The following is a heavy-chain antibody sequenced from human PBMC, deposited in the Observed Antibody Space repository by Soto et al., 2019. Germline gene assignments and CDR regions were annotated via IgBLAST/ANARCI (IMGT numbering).Heavy chain of an antibody. J-gene: IGHJ4*02. V-gene: IGHV3-23*01. CDR2: LGANGIAM. CDR3: ARGASSTWFSY. Sequence: PGGSLRLSCTASGFTFSDYAMSWFRQAPGQGPEWVSSLGANGIAMYYADFVKGRFTVSRDNSKNTLYLQMNSLAAEDAAIYFCARGASSTWFSYWGQGTLVTVSS. D-gene: IGHD6-13*01. CDR1: GFTFSDYA.